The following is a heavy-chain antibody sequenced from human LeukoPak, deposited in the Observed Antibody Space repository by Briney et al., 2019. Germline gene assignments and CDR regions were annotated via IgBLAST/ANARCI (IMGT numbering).Heavy chain of an antibody. V-gene: IGHV1-46*01. D-gene: IGHD3-22*01. CDR3: ARDWPLRGYYGPGDY. J-gene: IGHJ4*02. Sequence: GASVKVSCKASGYTFTSYYMHWVRQAPGQGLEWMGIINPSGGSTSYAQKFQGRVTMTRDTSTSTVYMELSSLRSEDTAVYYCARDWPLRGYYGPGDYWGQGTLVTVSS. CDR2: INPSGGST. CDR1: GYTFTSYY.